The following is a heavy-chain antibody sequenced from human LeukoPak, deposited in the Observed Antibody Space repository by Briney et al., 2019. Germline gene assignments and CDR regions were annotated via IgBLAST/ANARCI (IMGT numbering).Heavy chain of an antibody. CDR2: ISSNGGST. D-gene: IGHD3-10*01. V-gene: IGHV3-64*04. Sequence: PGGSLRLSCSASGFTFSSYAMHWVRQAPGKGLEYVSAISSNGGSTYYADSVKGRFTISRDNAKNTLYLQMNSLRAEDTAVYYCVRDPPQREFTLDSWGQGSLVTVSS. CDR3: VRDPPQREFTLDS. J-gene: IGHJ4*02. CDR1: GFTFSSYA.